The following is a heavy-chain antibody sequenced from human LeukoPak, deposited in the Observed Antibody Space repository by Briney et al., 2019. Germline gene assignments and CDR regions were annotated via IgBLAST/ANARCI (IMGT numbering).Heavy chain of an antibody. Sequence: GGSLRLSCAASGFTFSSYAMHWVRQAPGKGLEWVAVISYDGSNKYYADSVKGRFTISRDNSKNTLYLQMNSLRAEDTAVYYCARGRIVVVAVDAFDIWGQGTVVTVSS. CDR2: ISYDGSNK. J-gene: IGHJ3*02. CDR1: GFTFSSYA. V-gene: IGHV3-30*04. D-gene: IGHD2-15*01. CDR3: ARGRIVVVAVDAFDI.